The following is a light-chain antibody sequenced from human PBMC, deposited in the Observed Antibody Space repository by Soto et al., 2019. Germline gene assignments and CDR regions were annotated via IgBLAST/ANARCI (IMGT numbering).Light chain of an antibody. CDR1: SSDIGAYNH. CDR3: SSYTRSSPLWV. Sequence: QSALTQPASVSGSPGQSITISCTGTSSDIGAYNHVSWFLQYVGKAPKLIIFDVSYRPSGVSNRFSGSKSGNTASLTISGLQAEDEADYYCSSYTRSSPLWVFGGGTKVTVL. J-gene: IGLJ3*02. V-gene: IGLV2-14*01. CDR2: DVS.